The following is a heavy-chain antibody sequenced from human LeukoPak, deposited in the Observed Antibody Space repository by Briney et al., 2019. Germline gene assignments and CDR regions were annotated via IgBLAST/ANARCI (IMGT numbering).Heavy chain of an antibody. J-gene: IGHJ6*02. V-gene: IGHV3-7*01. CDR1: GFTLSTYW. D-gene: IGHD3-10*01. CDR2: IRQDGSAK. CDR3: TRDRQGPKLYEMHV. Sequence: GGSLRLSCAASGFTLSTYWMSWVRQAPGKGLEWVANIRQDGSAKYYLDSVKGRFTISRDNAKNSLYLQMNSLRAEDTAVYSCTRDRQGPKLYEMHVWGQGTTVTVSS.